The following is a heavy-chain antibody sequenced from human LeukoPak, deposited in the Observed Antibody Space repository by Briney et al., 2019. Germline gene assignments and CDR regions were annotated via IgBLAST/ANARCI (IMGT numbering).Heavy chain of an antibody. CDR1: GFTFSSYG. V-gene: IGHV3-30*19. D-gene: IGHD2-2*03. CDR3: ARVDDLDAFDI. CDR2: IWYDGSNK. Sequence: GGSLKLSFAASGFTFSSYGMHGFRQAPGKGLEWVAVIWYDGSNKYYADSVKGRFTISRDNSKNTLYLQMNSLRPEDTAVYYCARVDDLDAFDIWGQGTMVTVSS. J-gene: IGHJ3*02.